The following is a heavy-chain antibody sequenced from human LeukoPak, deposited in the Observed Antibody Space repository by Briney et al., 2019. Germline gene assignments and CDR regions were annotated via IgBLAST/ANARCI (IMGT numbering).Heavy chain of an antibody. J-gene: IGHJ4*02. Sequence: SETLSLTCTVSGGSISSYYWSWIRQPPGKGLEWIGYIYYSGSTYYNPSLKTRVNISVDPSKNQFSLKLSSVTAADSAVYFCARSYGSGSKYDYWGQGTLVTVSS. D-gene: IGHD3-10*01. CDR1: GGSISSYY. CDR3: ARSYGSGSKYDY. CDR2: IYYSGST. V-gene: IGHV4-59*06.